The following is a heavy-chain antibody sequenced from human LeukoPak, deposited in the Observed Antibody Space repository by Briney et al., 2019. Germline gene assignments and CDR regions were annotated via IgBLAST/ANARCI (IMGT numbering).Heavy chain of an antibody. CDR3: ARVSQGRRYYYYYAMDV. D-gene: IGHD2-15*01. CDR2: IIPIFGTA. Sequence: SVKVSCKASGYTFTSYGISWVRQAPGQGLEWMGGIIPIFGTANYAQKFQGRVTITADESTSTAYMELRSLRSEDTAVYFCARVSQGRRYYYYYAMDVWGQGTTVTVSS. CDR1: GYTFTSYG. J-gene: IGHJ6*02. V-gene: IGHV1-69*13.